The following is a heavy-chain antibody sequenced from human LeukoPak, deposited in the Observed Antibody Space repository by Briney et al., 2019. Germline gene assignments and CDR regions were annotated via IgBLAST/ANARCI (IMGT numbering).Heavy chain of an antibody. J-gene: IGHJ3*01. D-gene: IGHD6-19*01. Sequence: PGRSLRLSCAASGFTFSSYAMHWVRQAPGKGLEWVAVISYDGSNKYYADSVKGRFTISRDNSESTMYLQMNSLRVEDTAVYYCAKEGTRSHSQWAFDFWGQGTMVTVSS. CDR1: GFTFSSYA. CDR3: AKEGTRSHSQWAFDF. V-gene: IGHV3-30-3*02. CDR2: ISYDGSNK.